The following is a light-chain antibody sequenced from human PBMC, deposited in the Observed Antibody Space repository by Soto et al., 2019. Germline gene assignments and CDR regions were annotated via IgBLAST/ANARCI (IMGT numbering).Light chain of an antibody. Sequence: QSVLTQPASVSGSPGQSITISCTGTSSDVGGYNYVSWYQQHPGRAPKLMIYEVSNRPSGVSDRFSGSKSGNTASLTIYGLQAEDEADYYCSSYTSASTLVFGTGTQLTVL. CDR3: SSYTSASTLV. V-gene: IGLV2-14*01. CDR1: SSDVGGYNY. CDR2: EVS. J-gene: IGLJ1*01.